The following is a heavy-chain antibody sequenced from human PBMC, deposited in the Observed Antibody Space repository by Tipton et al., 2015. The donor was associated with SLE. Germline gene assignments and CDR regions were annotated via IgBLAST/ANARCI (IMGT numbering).Heavy chain of an antibody. D-gene: IGHD6-13*01. J-gene: IGHJ4*02. CDR3: ARGGIAAAVVYFDY. CDR2: IYYSGST. CDR1: GGSISSSSYY. V-gene: IGHV4-61*01. Sequence: TLSLTCTVSGGSISSSSYYWSWIRQPPGKGLEWIGYIYYSGSTNYNPSLKSRVTISVDTSKNQFSLKLSSVTAADTAVYYCARGGIAAAVVYFDYWGQGTLVTASS.